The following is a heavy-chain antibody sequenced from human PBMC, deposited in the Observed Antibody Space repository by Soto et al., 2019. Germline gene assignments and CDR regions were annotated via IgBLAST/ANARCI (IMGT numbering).Heavy chain of an antibody. CDR2: IIPIFGTA. Sequence: QVQLVQSGAEVKKPGSSVKVSCKASGGTFSSYAISWVRQAPGQGLEWMGGIIPIFGTANYAQKFQGRVTITADESTSTAYMELSSLRSEHTAVSYCARDSTYYYDSSGYYRYWYFDLWDRGTLVTVSS. CDR1: GGTFSSYA. J-gene: IGHJ2*01. V-gene: IGHV1-69*01. D-gene: IGHD3-22*01. CDR3: ARDSTYYYDSSGYYRYWYFDL.